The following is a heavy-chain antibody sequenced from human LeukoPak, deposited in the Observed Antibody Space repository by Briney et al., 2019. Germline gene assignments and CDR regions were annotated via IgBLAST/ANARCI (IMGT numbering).Heavy chain of an antibody. J-gene: IGHJ4*02. CDR2: INQDGSER. Sequence: PGGSLRLSCAASGFIFSRSWMSWVRRAPGIGLEWVANINQDGSERNYVDSVRGRFTLSRDNNYNSLYLQMNSLRVEDTGVYYCALGYKYGHLFDYWGQGTPVTVSS. CDR3: ALGYKYGHLFDY. CDR1: GFIFSRSW. D-gene: IGHD5-18*01. V-gene: IGHV3-7*05.